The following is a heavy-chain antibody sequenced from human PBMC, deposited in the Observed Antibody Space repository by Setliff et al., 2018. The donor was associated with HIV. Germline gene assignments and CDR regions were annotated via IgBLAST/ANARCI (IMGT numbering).Heavy chain of an antibody. Sequence: LRLSCAASGFTFTTYEMNWVRQAPGKGLEWVSYISTSGSTIYYADSVKGRFTISRDNAKNSLYLQMNSLRVEDTALYYCARVIGARSYTLGYAFDIWGQGTMVTVSS. CDR2: ISTSGSTI. V-gene: IGHV3-48*03. J-gene: IGHJ3*02. D-gene: IGHD1-26*01. CDR3: ARVIGARSYTLGYAFDI. CDR1: GFTFTTYE.